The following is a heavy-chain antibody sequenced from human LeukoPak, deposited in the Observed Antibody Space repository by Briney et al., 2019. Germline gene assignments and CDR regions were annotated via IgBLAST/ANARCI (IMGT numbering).Heavy chain of an antibody. CDR1: RFTLTNVW. CDR2: IKSKMGGATT. D-gene: IGHD3-3*01. Sequence: GGCLRLSSAASRFTLTNVWINCVRQTPGRGLEWVGRIKSKMGGATTNYAAPVKGRYTISRDDSKNTLYLQMHSMKPEDTAVYYCTTDVGAYPDYWGQGTLVTVSS. J-gene: IGHJ4*02. CDR3: TTDVGAYPDY. V-gene: IGHV3-15*07.